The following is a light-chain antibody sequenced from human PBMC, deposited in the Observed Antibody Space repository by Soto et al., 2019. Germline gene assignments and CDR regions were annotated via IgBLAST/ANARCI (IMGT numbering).Light chain of an antibody. CDR1: SSYVGRYNL. J-gene: IGLJ1*01. CDR2: DVT. V-gene: IGLV2-23*02. CDR3: CSYAGTTTFYV. Sequence: QALLTQPASVSWSPGQSITISCTGTSSYVGRYNLVSWYQHHPGKAPKLIIYDVTQWPSGASNRFSGSKSGNTASLTIFGLQAEDEADYYCCSYAGTTTFYVFGTGTKVTVL.